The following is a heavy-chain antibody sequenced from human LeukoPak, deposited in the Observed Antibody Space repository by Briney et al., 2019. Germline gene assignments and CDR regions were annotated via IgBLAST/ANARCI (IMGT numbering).Heavy chain of an antibody. D-gene: IGHD2-2*01. Sequence: GGSLRLSCAASGFTFSSYAMHWVRQAPGKGLEWGAVISYGGSNKYYADSVKGRFTISRDNSKNTLYLQMNSLRAEDTAVYYCARDGLRYCSSTSCYSFDYWGQGTLVTVSS. CDR3: ARDGLRYCSSTSCYSFDY. V-gene: IGHV3-30*01. CDR2: ISYGGSNK. CDR1: GFTFSSYA. J-gene: IGHJ4*02.